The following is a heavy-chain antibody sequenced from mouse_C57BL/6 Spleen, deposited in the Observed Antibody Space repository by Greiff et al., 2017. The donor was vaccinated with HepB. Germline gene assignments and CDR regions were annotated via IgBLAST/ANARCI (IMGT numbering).Heavy chain of an antibody. Sequence: QVQLKQPGAELVKPEASVKLSCQASGYTFTSYWMHWVKQRPGRGLEWIGRIDPNSGGTTYNEKFKSKATLTVDKPSSTAYMQLRSLTSEDSAVYYCARDDRVRAMDYWGQGTSVTVSS. CDR2: IDPNSGGT. J-gene: IGHJ4*01. V-gene: IGHV1-72*01. D-gene: IGHD2-13*01. CDR1: GYTFTSYW. CDR3: ARDDRVRAMDY.